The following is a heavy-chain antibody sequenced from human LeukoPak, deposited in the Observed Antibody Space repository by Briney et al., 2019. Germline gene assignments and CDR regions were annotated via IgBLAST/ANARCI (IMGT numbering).Heavy chain of an antibody. Sequence: GGSLRLSXAASGFTFSSYWMSWVRQAPGKGLEWVANIKQDGSEKYYVASVKGRFTISRDNAKNSLYLQMNSLRAEDTAVYYCARVSSSWYAADYWGQGTLVTVSS. CDR3: ARVSSSWYAADY. J-gene: IGHJ4*02. CDR1: GFTFSSYW. D-gene: IGHD6-13*01. CDR2: IKQDGSEK. V-gene: IGHV3-7*01.